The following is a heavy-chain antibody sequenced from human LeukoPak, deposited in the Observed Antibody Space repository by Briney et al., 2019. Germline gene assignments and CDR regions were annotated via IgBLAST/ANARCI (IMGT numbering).Heavy chain of an antibody. J-gene: IGHJ4*02. D-gene: IGHD3-10*01. Sequence: GGSLRLSCAASGFTFSSYAMHWVRQAPGKGLEWVAVISYDGSNKYYADSVKGRFTIPRDNSKNTLYLQMNSLRAEDTAVYYCAKDLGPMVRGVIIRSNYFDYWGQGTLVTVSS. V-gene: IGHV3-30-3*01. CDR2: ISYDGSNK. CDR1: GFTFSSYA. CDR3: AKDLGPMVRGVIIRSNYFDY.